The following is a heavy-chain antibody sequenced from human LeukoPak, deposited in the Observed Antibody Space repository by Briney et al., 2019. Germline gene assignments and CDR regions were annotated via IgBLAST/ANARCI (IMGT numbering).Heavy chain of an antibody. CDR2: IYSGGST. Sequence: GGSLRLSCAASGFTVSSNYMSWVRQAPGKGLEWVSVIYSGGSTYYADSVKGRFTISKDNARNSLYLQMNSLRAEDTAIYFCARDYEYDSTGYWFDHWGQGTLVTVSS. J-gene: IGHJ5*02. V-gene: IGHV3-53*01. CDR3: ARDYEYDSTGYWFDH. D-gene: IGHD3-22*01. CDR1: GFTVSSNY.